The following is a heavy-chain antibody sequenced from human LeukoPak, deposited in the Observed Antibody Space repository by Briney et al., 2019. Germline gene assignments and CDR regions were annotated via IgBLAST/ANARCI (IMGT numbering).Heavy chain of an antibody. Sequence: SETLSLTCTVSSGSVSNGDYYWSWLRQPPGKALEWIGYIYYTGSAYYNPSLGGRVTLSVDTSKNQFSVRLSSVTAADTAVYYCARSRNYYGSGDYWGQGTLVTVSS. CDR2: IYYTGSA. J-gene: IGHJ4*02. V-gene: IGHV4-61*08. CDR1: SGSVSNGDYY. D-gene: IGHD3-10*01. CDR3: ARSRNYYGSGDY.